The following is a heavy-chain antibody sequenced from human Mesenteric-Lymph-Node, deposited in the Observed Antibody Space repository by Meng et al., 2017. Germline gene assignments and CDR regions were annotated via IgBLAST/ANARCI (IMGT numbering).Heavy chain of an antibody. Sequence: GESLKISCAASGFTFSSYAMHWVRQAPGKGLEWVAVISYDGSNKYYADSVKGRFTISRDNSKNTLYLQMNSLRAEDTAVYYCARTTVVTSQWEYYYYGMDVWGQGTTVTVSS. J-gene: IGHJ6*02. CDR1: GFTFSSYA. CDR3: ARTTVVTSQWEYYYYGMDV. D-gene: IGHD4-23*01. V-gene: IGHV3-30*01. CDR2: ISYDGSNK.